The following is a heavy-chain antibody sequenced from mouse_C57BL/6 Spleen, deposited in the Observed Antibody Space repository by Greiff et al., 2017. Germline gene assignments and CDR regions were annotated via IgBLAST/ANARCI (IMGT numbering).Heavy chain of an antibody. J-gene: IGHJ1*03. CDR3: VKGSRGYFDV. D-gene: IGHD1-1*01. CDR2: IRSKSNNYAT. V-gene: IGHV10-1*01. Sequence: EVQGVESGGGLVQPKGSLKLSCAASGFSFNTYAMNWVRQAPGKGLEWVARIRSKSNNYATYYADSVKDRFTISRDESESMLYMQMNNLKTEDTAMYYCVKGSRGYFDVWGTGTTVTVSS. CDR1: GFSFNTYA.